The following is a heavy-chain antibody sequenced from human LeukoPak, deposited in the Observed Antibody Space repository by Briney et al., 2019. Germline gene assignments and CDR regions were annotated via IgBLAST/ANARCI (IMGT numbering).Heavy chain of an antibody. V-gene: IGHV3-21*01. J-gene: IGHJ5*02. Sequence: KPGGSLRLSCAASGFTFSSYSMNWVRQAPGKGLEWVSSISSSSSYIYYADSVKGRFTISRDNAKNSLYLQMNSLRAEDTAVYYCARDMEEMATIFWFDPWGQGTLVTVSS. CDR3: ARDMEEMATIFWFDP. CDR2: ISSSSSYI. CDR1: GFTFSSYS. D-gene: IGHD5-24*01.